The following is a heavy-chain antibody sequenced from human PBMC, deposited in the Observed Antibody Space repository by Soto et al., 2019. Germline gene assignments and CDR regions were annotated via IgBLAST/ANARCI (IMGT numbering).Heavy chain of an antibody. V-gene: IGHV4-39*01. D-gene: IGHD3-9*01. J-gene: IGHJ4*02. CDR2: NYFRGNT. Sequence: QLQLQESGPGLVKPSETLSLTCSVSGDSINSDKYYWGWIRQPPGKGLERIGSNYFRGNTYYNQSLQSRETISLEKSNSQFSLKLSSVTAADSAGYFCARLEGLATISYYFDFWGQGALVTVSS. CDR3: ARLEGLATISYYFDF. CDR1: GDSINSDKYY.